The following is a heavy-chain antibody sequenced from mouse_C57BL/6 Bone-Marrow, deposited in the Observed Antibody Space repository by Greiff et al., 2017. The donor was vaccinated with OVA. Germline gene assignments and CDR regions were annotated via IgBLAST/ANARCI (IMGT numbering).Heavy chain of an antibody. D-gene: IGHD3-2*02. V-gene: IGHV1-76*01. CDR3: ARQLRLRRAMDY. CDR1: GYTFTDYY. Sequence: QVQLQQSGAELVRPGASVKLSCKASGYTFTDYYINWVKQRPGQGLEWIARIYPGSGNTYYNEKFKGKATLTAEKSSSTTYMQLSSLTSEDSAVYFCARQLRLRRAMDYWGQGTSVTVSS. CDR2: IYPGSGNT. J-gene: IGHJ4*01.